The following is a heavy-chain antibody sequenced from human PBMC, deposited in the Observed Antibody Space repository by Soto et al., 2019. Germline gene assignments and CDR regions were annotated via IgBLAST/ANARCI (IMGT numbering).Heavy chain of an antibody. CDR1: GYTFTSYG. Sequence: QVQLVQSGAEVKKPGASVKVSCKASGYTFTSYGISWVRQAPGQGLEWMGWISAYNGNTNYAQKLQGRVTRTTATSTSTAYMELRSLRSDDTAVYYCARDGVGYCISTSCLNWFDPWGQGTLVTVSS. CDR2: ISAYNGNT. CDR3: ARDGVGYCISTSCLNWFDP. D-gene: IGHD2-2*03. J-gene: IGHJ5*02. V-gene: IGHV1-18*01.